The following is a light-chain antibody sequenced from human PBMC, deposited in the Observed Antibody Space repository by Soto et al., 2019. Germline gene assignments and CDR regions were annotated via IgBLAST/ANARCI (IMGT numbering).Light chain of an antibody. Sequence: QSALTQPASVSGSPGQSITISCTGTTSDVGSYNLVSWYQQYPGKAPELMIYEGSKRPSGISTRFSGSKSGNTASLTISGLQAEDDADYYCCSYAGNSYVFGTGTKLTVL. J-gene: IGLJ1*01. CDR2: EGS. CDR1: TSDVGSYNL. CDR3: CSYAGNSYV. V-gene: IGLV2-23*01.